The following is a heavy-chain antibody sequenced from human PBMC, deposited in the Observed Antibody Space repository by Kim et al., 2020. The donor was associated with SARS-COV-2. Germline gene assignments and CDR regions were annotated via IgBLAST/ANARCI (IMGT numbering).Heavy chain of an antibody. CDR1: GFTFSSYA. V-gene: IGHV3-23*01. J-gene: IGHJ1*01. Sequence: GGSLRLSCAASGFTFSSYAMSWACQAPGKGLEWVSVISGSGGRTYYADSVKGRFTISRDNSKNTLYLQMNSLRAEDTAVYYCAKDDRRIAAAGTAEYFQHWGQGTLVTVSS. D-gene: IGHD6-13*01. CDR3: AKDDRRIAAAGTAEYFQH. CDR2: ISGSGGRT.